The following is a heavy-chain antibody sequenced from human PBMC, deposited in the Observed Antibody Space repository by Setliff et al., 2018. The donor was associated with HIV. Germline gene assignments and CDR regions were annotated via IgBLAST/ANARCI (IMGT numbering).Heavy chain of an antibody. CDR3: ARAGSSGDHYYYYYMDV. Sequence: TLSLTCTVSGASISSDYWSWIRQPPGKGLEWIGYIFHSGSTNYNPSLKSRVTISVDTSQNQFSLKLSSVTAADTAVYYCARAGSSGDHYYYYYMDVWGKGTTVTVSS. J-gene: IGHJ6*03. CDR1: GASISSDY. D-gene: IGHD6-25*01. V-gene: IGHV4-59*01. CDR2: IFHSGST.